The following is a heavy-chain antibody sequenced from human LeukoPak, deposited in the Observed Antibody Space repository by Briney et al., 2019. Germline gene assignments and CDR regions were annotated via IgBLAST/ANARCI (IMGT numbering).Heavy chain of an antibody. CDR3: AKEELSNQSYYFDY. D-gene: IGHD1-7*01. CDR2: ISYGGSNE. J-gene: IGHJ4*02. V-gene: IGHV3-30*18. Sequence: GGSLRLSRAASGFTFSSYGMHWVRQAPGKGLEWVAVISYGGSNEYYADSVKGRFTISRDNSKNTLYLQMNSLRAEDTAVYYCAKEELSNQSYYFDYWGQETLVTVSS. CDR1: GFTFSSYG.